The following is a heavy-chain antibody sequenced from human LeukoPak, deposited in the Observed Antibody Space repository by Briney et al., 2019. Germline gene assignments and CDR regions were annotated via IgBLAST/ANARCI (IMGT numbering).Heavy chain of an antibody. CDR3: ARTVVQDAFDI. D-gene: IGHD4-23*01. J-gene: IGHJ3*02. V-gene: IGHV4-30-4*01. Sequence: SETLSLTCTVSGGSISSGDYYWSWIRQPPGKGLEGIGYIYYSGSTYYNPSLKSRVTISVDTSKNQFSLKLSSVTAADTAVYYCARTVVQDAFDIWGQGTMVTVSS. CDR2: IYYSGST. CDR1: GGSISSGDYY.